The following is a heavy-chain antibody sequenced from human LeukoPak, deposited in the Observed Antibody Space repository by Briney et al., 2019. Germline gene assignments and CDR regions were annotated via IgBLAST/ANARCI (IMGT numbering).Heavy chain of an antibody. CDR1: GFTFSGYA. J-gene: IGHJ4*02. Sequence: GGSLRLSVAASGFTFSGYAISGVRKAPGEGLDWVSVLSSGSGGGTHYADSVKGRFTISRDNSKSTLYLQMNSLRAEDTAVYYCAKSSIPLGQFDYWGQGTLVTVSS. D-gene: IGHD3-16*01. V-gene: IGHV3-23*01. CDR3: AKSSIPLGQFDY. CDR2: SSGSGGGT.